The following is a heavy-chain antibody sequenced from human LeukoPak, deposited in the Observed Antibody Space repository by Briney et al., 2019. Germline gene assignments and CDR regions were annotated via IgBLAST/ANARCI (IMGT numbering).Heavy chain of an antibody. CDR2: IYYSGST. CDR3: ARGANWFDP. V-gene: IGHV4-59*01. CDR1: GGSISSYY. Sequence: SETLSLTCTVSGGSISSYYWSWIRQPPGKGLEWIGYIYYSGSTNYNPSLKSRVTISVDTSKNQFSLKLSSVTAADTAVYYCARGANWFDPCGQGTLVTVSS. J-gene: IGHJ5*02.